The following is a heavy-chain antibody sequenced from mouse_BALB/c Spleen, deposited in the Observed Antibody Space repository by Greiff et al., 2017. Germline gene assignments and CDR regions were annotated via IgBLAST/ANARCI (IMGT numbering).Heavy chain of an antibody. CDR2: ISTYYGDA. Sequence: VKLQESGAELVRPGVSVKISCKGSGYTFTDYAMHWVKQSHAKSLEWIGVISTYYGDASYNQKFKGKATMTVDKSSSTAYMELARLTSEDSAIYYCAPQLGLRGMDYWGQGTSVTVSS. CDR1: GYTFTDYA. J-gene: IGHJ4*01. D-gene: IGHD3-1*01. V-gene: IGHV1S137*01. CDR3: APQLGLRGMDY.